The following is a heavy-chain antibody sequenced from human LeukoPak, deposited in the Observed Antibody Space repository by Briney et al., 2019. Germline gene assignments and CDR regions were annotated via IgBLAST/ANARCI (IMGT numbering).Heavy chain of an antibody. CDR3: AKEIRRWLQLIADY. CDR2: ISYDGSNK. CDR1: GFTFSSYA. V-gene: IGHV3-30-3*01. J-gene: IGHJ4*02. D-gene: IGHD5-24*01. Sequence: GRSLRLSCAASGFTFSSYAMHWVRQAPGKGLEWVAVISYDGSNKYYADSVKGRFTISRDNSKNTLYLQMNSLRAEDTAVYYCAKEIRRWLQLIADYWGQGTLVTVSS.